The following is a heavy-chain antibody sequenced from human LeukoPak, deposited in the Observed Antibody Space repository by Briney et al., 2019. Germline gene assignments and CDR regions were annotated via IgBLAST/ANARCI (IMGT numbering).Heavy chain of an antibody. CDR2: IWYDGSNK. D-gene: IGHD2-21*02. Sequence: GGSLRLSCAASGFTFSSYGMHWVRQAPGKGLEWVAVIWYDGSNKYYADSVKGRFTISRDNSKNTLYLQMNSLRAEDTAVYYCAKGVRDCHHVYYFDYWGQGTLVTVSS. CDR3: AKGVRDCHHVYYFDY. J-gene: IGHJ4*02. CDR1: GFTFSSYG. V-gene: IGHV3-33*06.